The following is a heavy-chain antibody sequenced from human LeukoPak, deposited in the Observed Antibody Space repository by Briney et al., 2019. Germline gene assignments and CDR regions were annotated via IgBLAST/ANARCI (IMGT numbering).Heavy chain of an antibody. CDR2: ICGSGGST. J-gene: IGHJ5*02. CDR1: GFTFSSYA. V-gene: IGHV3-23*01. CDR3: ATDYYYGSGSYRRFNWFDP. D-gene: IGHD3-10*01. Sequence: GGSLRLSCAASGFTFSSYAMRWVRHAPGEGLEGVSAICGSGGSTYYADSVKGRFTISRDNSKNTLYLQMNSLRAEDAAVYYCATDYYYGSGSYRRFNWFDPWGQGTLVTVSS.